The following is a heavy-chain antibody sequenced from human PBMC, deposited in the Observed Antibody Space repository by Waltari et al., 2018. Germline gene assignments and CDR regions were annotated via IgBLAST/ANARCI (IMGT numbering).Heavy chain of an antibody. CDR3: VRWGNFKVLDY. D-gene: IGHD3-16*01. Sequence: QVQLVESGGGVVQPGTSLRLSCAASGFTFSNHGMHWARQAPGKGLAWVAVIWYDGRNKYDADSVTGRFTISRDNSKNTLCLQMTSLRAEDTAVYYCVRWGNFKVLDYWGQGTLVTVSS. J-gene: IGHJ4*02. CDR2: IWYDGRNK. V-gene: IGHV3-33*01. CDR1: GFTFSNHG.